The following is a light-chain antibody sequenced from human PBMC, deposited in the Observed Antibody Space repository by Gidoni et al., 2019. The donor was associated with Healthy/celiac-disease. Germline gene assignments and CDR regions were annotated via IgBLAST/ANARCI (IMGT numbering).Light chain of an antibody. V-gene: IGKV1-39*01. Sequence: DIQMTQSPSSLSASVGDRVTITCRASQSISSYLNWYQQKPGKAPKILIYAASSLQSGVPSRFSGSGSGTDFTLTISSLQPEDFATCYCQQSYSTPWTFGKGTKVEI. CDR3: QQSYSTPWT. CDR2: AAS. J-gene: IGKJ1*01. CDR1: QSISSY.